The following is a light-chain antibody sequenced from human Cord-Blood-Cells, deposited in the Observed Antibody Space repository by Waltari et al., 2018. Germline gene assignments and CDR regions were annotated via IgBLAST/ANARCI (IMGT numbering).Light chain of an antibody. CDR2: AAS. CDR3: QQSYSTPRT. J-gene: IGKJ1*01. V-gene: IGKV1-39*01. CDR1: QSISSY. Sequence: DIQMTQSPSSLSASVGDIVTLTCRASQSISSYLNWYQQKPGKAPKLLIYAASSLQSGVPSRFSGSGSGTDFTLTISSLQPEDFATYYCQQSYSTPRTFGQGTKVEIK.